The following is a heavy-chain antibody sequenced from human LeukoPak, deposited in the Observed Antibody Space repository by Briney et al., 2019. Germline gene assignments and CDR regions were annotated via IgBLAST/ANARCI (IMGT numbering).Heavy chain of an antibody. J-gene: IGHJ4*02. CDR1: GGSISSGGYS. D-gene: IGHD6-13*01. Sequence: SQTLSLTCAVSGGSISSGGYSWSWIRQPPGKGLEWIGYIYHGGSTSYNPSLKSRVTISVDRSKNQFSLRLSSVTAADTAVYYCARYVHSSSWPTFDYWGQGTLVTVSS. CDR3: ARYVHSSSWPTFDY. CDR2: IYHGGST. V-gene: IGHV4-30-2*01.